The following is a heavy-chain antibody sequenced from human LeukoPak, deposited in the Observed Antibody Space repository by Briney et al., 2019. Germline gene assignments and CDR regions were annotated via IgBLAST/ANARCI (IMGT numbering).Heavy chain of an antibody. Sequence: SVKVSCKASGGTFSSYAISWVRQAPGQGLEWMGGIIPIFGTANYAQKFQGRVTITTDESTSTAYMELSSLRSEDTAVYYCARTSIAARRRGLPGFYYYYYMDVWGKGTTVTVSS. CDR2: IIPIFGTA. J-gene: IGHJ6*03. CDR1: GGTFSSYA. CDR3: ARTSIAARRRGLPGFYYYYYMDV. V-gene: IGHV1-69*05. D-gene: IGHD6-6*01.